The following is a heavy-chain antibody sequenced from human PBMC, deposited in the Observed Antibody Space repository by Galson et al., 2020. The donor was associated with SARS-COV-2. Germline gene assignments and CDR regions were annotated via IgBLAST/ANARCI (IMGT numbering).Heavy chain of an antibody. CDR1: GGSFSGYY. V-gene: IGHV4-34*01. Sequence: SETLSLTCAVYGGSFSGYYWSWIRQPPGKGLEWIGEINHSGSTNYNPSLKSRVTISVDTSKNQFSLKLSSVTAADTAVYYCASRVGATRRRWFDPWGQGTLVTVSS. D-gene: IGHD1-26*01. CDR3: ASRVGATRRRWFDP. CDR2: INHSGST. J-gene: IGHJ5*02.